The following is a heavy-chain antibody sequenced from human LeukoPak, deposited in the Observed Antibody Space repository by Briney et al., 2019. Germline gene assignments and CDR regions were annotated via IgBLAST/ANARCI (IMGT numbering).Heavy chain of an antibody. CDR1: GGSISSSSYY. V-gene: IGHV4-39*07. CDR2: IYYSGST. CDR3: ARDLDDSSGYPYNWFDP. J-gene: IGHJ5*02. D-gene: IGHD3-22*01. Sequence: SETLSLTCTVSGGSISSSSYYWGWIRQPPGKGLEWIGRIYYSGSTYYNPSLKRRVTISVDTSKNQFSLKLSSVTAADTAVYYCARDLDDSSGYPYNWFDPWGQGTLVTVSS.